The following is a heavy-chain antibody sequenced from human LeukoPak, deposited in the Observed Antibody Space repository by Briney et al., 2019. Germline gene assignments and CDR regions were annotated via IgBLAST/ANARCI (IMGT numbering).Heavy chain of an antibody. CDR1: GFSFSTYS. J-gene: IGHJ4*02. CDR2: ISSSSSTI. V-gene: IGHV3-48*01. D-gene: IGHD6-13*01. CDR3: RIPPPAAAN. Sequence: QPGGSLRLSCAASGFSFSTYSVNWVRQAPGKGLEWVSYISSSSSTIYYADSVKGRFTISRDNAKNSLYLQMNSLRAEDTAVYYCRIPPPAAANWGQGTLVTVSS.